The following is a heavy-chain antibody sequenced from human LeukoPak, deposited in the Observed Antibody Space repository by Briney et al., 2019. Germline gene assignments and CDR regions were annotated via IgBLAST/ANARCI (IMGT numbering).Heavy chain of an antibody. CDR3: ARGSGSYYIGPYYFDY. CDR1: GFTFGTYW. D-gene: IGHD3-10*01. CDR2: INSDGSST. V-gene: IGHV3-74*01. J-gene: IGHJ4*02. Sequence: AGGSLRLSCGASGFTFGTYWMHWVRQAPGKGLVWVSRINSDGSSTSYADSVKGRSTISRDNAKNTLHLQMNSLRAEDTAVYYCARGSGSYYIGPYYFDYWGQGTLVTVSS.